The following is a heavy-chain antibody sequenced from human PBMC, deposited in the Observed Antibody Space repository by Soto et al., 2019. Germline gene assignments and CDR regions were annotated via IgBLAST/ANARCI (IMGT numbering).Heavy chain of an antibody. V-gene: IGHV3-33*01. CDR1: GFTFSAYV. Sequence: QVQLVESGGGVVQPGRSLRLSCAASGFTFSAYVMHWVRQAPGKGLEWVAVIWYDGSNKYYADSVKGRFTISRDNSKNTLHLQMNSLIAEDSAVYYCARGGRDRGVTDYWGQGTLVTVSS. D-gene: IGHD3-10*01. CDR2: IWYDGSNK. CDR3: ARGGRDRGVTDY. J-gene: IGHJ4*02.